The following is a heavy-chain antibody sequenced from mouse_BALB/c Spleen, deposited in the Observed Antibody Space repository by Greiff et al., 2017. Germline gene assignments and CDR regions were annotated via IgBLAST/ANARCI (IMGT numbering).Heavy chain of an antibody. CDR3: AKGGVTTGLYYYAMDY. J-gene: IGHJ4*01. CDR2: ISDGGSYT. V-gene: IGHV5-4*02. D-gene: IGHD2-2*01. CDR1: GFTFSDYY. Sequence: EVQRVESGGGLVKPGGSLKLSCAASGFTFSDYYMYWVRQTPEKRLEWVATISDGGSYTYYPDSVKGRFTISRDKAKNNLYLQMSSLKSEDTAMYYCAKGGVTTGLYYYAMDYWGQGTSVTVSS.